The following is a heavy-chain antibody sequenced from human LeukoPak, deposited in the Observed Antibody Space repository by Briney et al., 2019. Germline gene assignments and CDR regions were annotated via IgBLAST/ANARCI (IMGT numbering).Heavy chain of an antibody. CDR3: AKDSGYCTNGVCYTGVFDY. D-gene: IGHD2-8*01. J-gene: IGHJ4*02. CDR1: GFTFSGFW. Sequence: GGSLRLSCAASGFTFSGFWMHWVRQAPGKGLEWVAVISYDGSNKYYADSVKGRFTISRDNSKNTLYLQMNSLRAEDTAVYYCAKDSGYCTNGVCYTGVFDYWGQGTLVTVSS. V-gene: IGHV3-30*18. CDR2: ISYDGSNK.